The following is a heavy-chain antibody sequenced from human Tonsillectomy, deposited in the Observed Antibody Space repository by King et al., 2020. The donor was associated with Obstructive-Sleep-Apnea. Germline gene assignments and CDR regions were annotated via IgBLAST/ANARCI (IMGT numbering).Heavy chain of an antibody. V-gene: IGHV3-33*01. CDR2: IYYDGNKK. D-gene: IGHD3-22*01. Sequence: VQLVESGGGVVQPGRSLRLSCAASGFTFSNYGMQWVRQAPGKGLEWVAVIYYDGNKKYYVDSVKGRFTISRDNSKNTLYLQMDSLRAEDTAVYYCVRDKNENSGYYPLSHWGRGTLVTVSS. CDR1: GFTFSNYG. J-gene: IGHJ4*02. CDR3: VRDKNENSGYYPLSH.